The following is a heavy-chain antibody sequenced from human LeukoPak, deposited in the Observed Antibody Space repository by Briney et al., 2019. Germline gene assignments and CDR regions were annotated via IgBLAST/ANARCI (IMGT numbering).Heavy chain of an antibody. CDR3: ARDRSGSYQLLSDAFDI. Sequence: GGSLRLSCAASGFPFSDYYMGWIRQAPGKGLECVAYITNRGNTIYYADSVKGRFTISRDNAKNSLYLQMNSLRAEDTAVYYCARDRSGSYQLLSDAFDIWGQGTMVTVSS. D-gene: IGHD2-2*01. CDR2: ITNRGNTI. V-gene: IGHV3-11*04. J-gene: IGHJ3*02. CDR1: GFPFSDYY.